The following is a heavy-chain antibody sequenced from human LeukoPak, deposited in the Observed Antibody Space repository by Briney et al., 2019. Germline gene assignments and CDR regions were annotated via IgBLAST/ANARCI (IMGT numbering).Heavy chain of an antibody. D-gene: IGHD1-26*01. V-gene: IGHV1-2*04. CDR1: GYTFTGYY. CDR3: ARHFNAGSYDW. Sequence: VASVKVSCKASGYTFTGYYMHWVRQAPGQGLEWMGWINPNSGGTNYAQKFQGWVTMTRDTSISTAYMELSRLRSDDTAVYYCARHFNAGSYDWWGQGTLVTVSS. CDR2: INPNSGGT. J-gene: IGHJ4*02.